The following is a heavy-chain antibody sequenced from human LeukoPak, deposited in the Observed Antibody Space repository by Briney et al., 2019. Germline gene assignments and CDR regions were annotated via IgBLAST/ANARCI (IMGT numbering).Heavy chain of an antibody. D-gene: IGHD6-19*01. CDR1: GFSLTCCA. CDR3: AKRGNANGWGAFDI. CDR2: MSTTGTST. Sequence: GGSPRLSCAASGFSLTCCAMSWVRQAPGKGLEWVSTMSTTGTSTFYADSVKGRFTISRDSSKNTLYLQMNSLRADDTAVYYCAKRGNANGWGAFDIWGQGTMVTVS. J-gene: IGHJ3*02. V-gene: IGHV3-23*01.